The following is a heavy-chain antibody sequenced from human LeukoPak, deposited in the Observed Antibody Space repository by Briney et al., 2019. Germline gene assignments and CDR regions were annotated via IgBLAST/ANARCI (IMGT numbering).Heavy chain of an antibody. CDR3: ARQNDRSHDY. V-gene: IGHV4-39*01. Sequence: KPSETLPLTCTVSGGSISRSSYYWGWIRQPPGKGLEWIGSIYYSGTTYSNPSLKSRVTISVDTSKNQFSLKLRSVTAADTAVYYCARQNDRSHDYWGQGTLVTVSS. J-gene: IGHJ4*02. CDR1: GGSISRSSYY. CDR2: IYYSGTT. D-gene: IGHD1-1*01.